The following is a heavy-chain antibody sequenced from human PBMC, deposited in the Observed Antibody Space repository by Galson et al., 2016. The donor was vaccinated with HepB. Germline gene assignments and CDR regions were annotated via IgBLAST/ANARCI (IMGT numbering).Heavy chain of an antibody. D-gene: IGHD2-21*01. V-gene: IGHV3-23*01. CDR1: GFSFGDYG. CDR2: ISGNGGTT. CDR3: AKTLLGGMDV. J-gene: IGHJ6*02. Sequence: SLRLSCAASGFSFGDYGMSWFRQAPGKGLECVSSISGNGGTTYYADSVKGRFTISRDNSKNTLYLQMNSLRADDTAVYYCAKTLLGGMDVWGQGTTVTVSS.